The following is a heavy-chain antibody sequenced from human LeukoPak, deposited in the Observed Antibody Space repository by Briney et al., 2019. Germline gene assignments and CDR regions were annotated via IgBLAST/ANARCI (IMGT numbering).Heavy chain of an antibody. Sequence: ASVKVSCKASGYTFTTYGINWVRQAPGQGLEWMGWINTDTGNTYYTQKIQGRVTMTTDTSTRTAYMELRSLTSDDTAVYYCARGDYGMDVWGQGTTVTVSS. V-gene: IGHV1-18*01. J-gene: IGHJ6*02. CDR1: GYTFTTYG. CDR2: INTDTGNT. CDR3: ARGDYGMDV.